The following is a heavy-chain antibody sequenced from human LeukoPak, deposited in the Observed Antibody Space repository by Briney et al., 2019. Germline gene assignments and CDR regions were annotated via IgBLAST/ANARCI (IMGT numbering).Heavy chain of an antibody. CDR1: GYTFIRFG. CDR2: ISAYKGNT. D-gene: IGHD3-10*01. CDR3: ARDLGWGVDAFDI. V-gene: IGHV1-18*01. Sequence: ASVKVSCKASGYTFIRFGISWVRQAPGQGLEWMGWISAYKGNTNYAQNLQGRVAMTTDTSTSTVYMELRSLRSDDTAVYYCARDLGWGVDAFDIWGQGTMVTVSS. J-gene: IGHJ3*02.